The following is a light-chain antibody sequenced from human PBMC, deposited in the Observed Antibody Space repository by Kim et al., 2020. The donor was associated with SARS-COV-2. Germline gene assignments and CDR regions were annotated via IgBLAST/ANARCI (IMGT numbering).Light chain of an antibody. J-gene: IGKJ4*01. CDR1: QIVGSSY. Sequence: WAPGERATLSCRASQIVGSSYLAWYRQKPGQAPRLLIYGASIRATGIPDRFSGSGSGTDFTLTISRLEPEDFAVYYCQQYGNSLTFGGGTKVDIK. V-gene: IGKV3-20*01. CDR3: QQYGNSLT. CDR2: GAS.